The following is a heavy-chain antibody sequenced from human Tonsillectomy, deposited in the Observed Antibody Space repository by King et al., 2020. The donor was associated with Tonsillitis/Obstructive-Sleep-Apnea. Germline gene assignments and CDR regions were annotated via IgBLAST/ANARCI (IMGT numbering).Heavy chain of an antibody. CDR1: GGSTSNHY. V-gene: IGHV4-59*11. J-gene: IGHJ6*03. CDR2: IFYSGRT. CDR3: ARSDCSSTSCYTGPGDYYYYMDV. Sequence: QLQESGPGLVKPSETLSLTCTVSGGSTSNHYWSWIRQPPGEGLEWIGHIFYSGRTKCNPSLKSRVTISVDTSKNQFSLKLSSVTAADTAVYYCARSDCSSTSCYTGPGDYYYYMDVWGKGTTVTVSS. D-gene: IGHD2-2*02.